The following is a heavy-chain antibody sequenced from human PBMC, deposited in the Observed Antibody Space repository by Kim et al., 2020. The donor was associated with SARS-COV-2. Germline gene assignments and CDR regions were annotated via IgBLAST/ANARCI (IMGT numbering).Heavy chain of an antibody. V-gene: IGHV3-48*02. D-gene: IGHD3-10*01. Sequence: GGSLRLSCAASGFTFSSYGMNWVRQAPGKGLEWLSYISSSTTIYYADSVKGRFTISRDNAKNSLYLQMNSLRDDDTAVYYCARAARYGSGSLGYFDYWGQGTLVTVSS. CDR2: ISSSTTI. J-gene: IGHJ4*02. CDR1: GFTFSSYG. CDR3: ARAARYGSGSLGYFDY.